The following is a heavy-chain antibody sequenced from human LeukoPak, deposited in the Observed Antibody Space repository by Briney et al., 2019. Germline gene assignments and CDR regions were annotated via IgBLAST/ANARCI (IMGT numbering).Heavy chain of an antibody. CDR1: GFTFDDYA. Sequence: GGSLRLSCAASGFTFDDYAMHWVRHAPGKGLEWVSGISWNSGSIVYADSVKGRFTISRDSAKNSLYLQMNSLRAEDTALYYCAKAYCSSTSCYRDWFDPWGQGTLVTVSS. D-gene: IGHD2-2*01. V-gene: IGHV3-9*01. CDR2: ISWNSGSI. J-gene: IGHJ5*02. CDR3: AKAYCSSTSCYRDWFDP.